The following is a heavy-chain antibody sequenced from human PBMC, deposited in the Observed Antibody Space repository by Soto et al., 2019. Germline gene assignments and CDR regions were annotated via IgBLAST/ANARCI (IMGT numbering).Heavy chain of an antibody. Sequence: GGSLTLSYAASGFTFDDYTMHWVRQALGKGLEWVSLISWDGGSTYYADSVKGRFTISRDNSKNSLYLQMNSLRTEDTALYYCAKDNWNYVSDYGMDVWGQGTTVTVSS. D-gene: IGHD1-7*01. CDR2: ISWDGGST. CDR1: GFTFDDYT. V-gene: IGHV3-43*01. CDR3: AKDNWNYVSDYGMDV. J-gene: IGHJ6*02.